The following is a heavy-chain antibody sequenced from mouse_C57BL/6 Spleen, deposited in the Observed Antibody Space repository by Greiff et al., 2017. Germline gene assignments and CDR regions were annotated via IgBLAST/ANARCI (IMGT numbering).Heavy chain of an antibody. D-gene: IGHD1-1*01. Sequence: VQLVESGPGLVQPSQSLSITCTVSGFSLTSYGVHWVRQSPGKGLEWLGVIWSGGSTDYNAAFISRLSISKDNSKSQVFFKMNSLQADDTAIYYCATDYGSRRGGFAYWGQGTLVTVSA. J-gene: IGHJ3*01. CDR2: IWSGGST. CDR3: ATDYGSRRGGFAY. V-gene: IGHV2-2*01. CDR1: GFSLTSYG.